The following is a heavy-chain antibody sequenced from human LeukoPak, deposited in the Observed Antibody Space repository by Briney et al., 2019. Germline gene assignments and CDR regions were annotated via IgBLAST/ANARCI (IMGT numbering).Heavy chain of an antibody. V-gene: IGHV3-30*02. CDR1: GFSFSNYG. J-gene: IGHJ4*02. CDR3: AKGITIFGVAFDY. CDR2: IRFDGSNK. D-gene: IGHD3-3*01. Sequence: PGGSLRLSCAASGFSFSNYGMHWVRQAPGKGLEWVTFIRFDGSNKYYADSVKGRFTISRDNSKKTLYLQMNNLRVEDTAVYYYAKGITIFGVAFDYWGQGTLVTVSS.